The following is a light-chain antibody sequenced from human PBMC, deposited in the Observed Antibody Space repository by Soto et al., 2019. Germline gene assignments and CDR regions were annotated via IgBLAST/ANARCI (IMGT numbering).Light chain of an antibody. CDR3: QQSFSTTWT. Sequence: DIQMTQSPSSLSASVGDRVTITCRASQTILTYLNWYQQKPGKAPKLVIYAASSLQSGVPSRFRGGGFETDFTLNISSLQAEDLATYYCQQSFSTTWTFGHGTKVAIK. CDR1: QTILTY. V-gene: IGKV1-39*01. J-gene: IGKJ1*01. CDR2: AAS.